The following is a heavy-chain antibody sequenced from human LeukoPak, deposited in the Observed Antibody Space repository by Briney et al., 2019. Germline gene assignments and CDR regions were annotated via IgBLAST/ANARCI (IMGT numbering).Heavy chain of an antibody. CDR2: IKSGGST. J-gene: IGHJ1*01. CDR1: GFTFSSYW. Sequence: GGSLRLSCAASGFTFSSYWMHWVRQAPGKGLVWVSRIKSGGSTNYADSVKGRFTISRDNAKNTLSLQMNSLRAEDAGVYYCARAPSEIGGYYPEYFRHWGQGTLVTVSS. D-gene: IGHD3-22*01. V-gene: IGHV3-74*01. CDR3: ARAPSEIGGYYPEYFRH.